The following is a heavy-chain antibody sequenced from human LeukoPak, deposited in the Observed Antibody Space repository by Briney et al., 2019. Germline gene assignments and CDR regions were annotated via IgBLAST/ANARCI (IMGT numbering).Heavy chain of an antibody. Sequence: GRSLRLSCAASGFTFRNCDMHWFRQRPGKGLEWVSVTATTGVTSYADSVKGRFTVSRTNVRNSLYLQMNSLRAEDTAVYYCAREMSGGYWAFDIWGQGTVVTVS. CDR3: AREMSGGYWAFDI. D-gene: IGHD2-15*01. CDR1: GFTFRNCD. V-gene: IGHV3-13*01. CDR2: TATTGVT. J-gene: IGHJ3*02.